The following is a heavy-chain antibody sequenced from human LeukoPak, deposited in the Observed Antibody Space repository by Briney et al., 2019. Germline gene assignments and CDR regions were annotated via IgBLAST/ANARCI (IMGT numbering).Heavy chain of an antibody. CDR3: AREMVYATSYYYYGMDV. CDR2: ISSSSSYI. V-gene: IGHV3-21*01. J-gene: IGHJ6*02. D-gene: IGHD2-8*01. Sequence: GGSLRLSCAASGLTFSSYSMNWVRQAPGKGLEWVSSISSSSSYIYYADSVKGRFTISRDNAKNSLYLQMNSLRAEDTAVYYCAREMVYATSYYYYGMDVWGQGPRSPSP. CDR1: GLTFSSYS.